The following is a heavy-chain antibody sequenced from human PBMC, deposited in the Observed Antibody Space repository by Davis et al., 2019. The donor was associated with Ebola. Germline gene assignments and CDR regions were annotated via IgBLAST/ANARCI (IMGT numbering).Heavy chain of an antibody. V-gene: IGHV7-4-1*02. D-gene: IGHD2-2*01. CDR2: INTNTGNP. CDR1: GYTFTSYA. CDR3: ARVRDIVVVPAAMPAYGYYGMDV. J-gene: IGHJ6*04. Sequence: ASVKVSCKASGYTFTSYAMNWVRQAPGQGLEWMGWINTNTGNPTYAQGFTGRFVFSLDTSVSTAYLQISSLKAEDTAVYYCARVRDIVVVPAAMPAYGYYGMDVWGKGTTVTVSS.